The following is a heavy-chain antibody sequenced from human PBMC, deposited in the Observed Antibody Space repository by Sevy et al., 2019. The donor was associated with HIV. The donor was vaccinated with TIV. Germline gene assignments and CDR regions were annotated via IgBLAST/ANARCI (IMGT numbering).Heavy chain of an antibody. CDR2: IYYSGST. J-gene: IGHJ6*02. D-gene: IGHD3-9*01. CDR3: ARQTGRGDILTGYYYYYGMDV. CDR1: GGSMSSSSYY. V-gene: IGHV4-39*01. Sequence: SETLSLTCTVSGGSMSSSSYYWGWIRQPPGKGLEWIGSIYYSGSTYYNPSLKSRVTISVDTSKNQFSLKLSSVTAADTAVYYCARQTGRGDILTGYYYYYGMDVWGQGTTVTVSS.